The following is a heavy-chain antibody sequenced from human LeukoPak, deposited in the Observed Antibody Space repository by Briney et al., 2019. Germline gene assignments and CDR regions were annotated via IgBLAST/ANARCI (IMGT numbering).Heavy chain of an antibody. CDR3: AKEAPTNDYGDYVGGTY. V-gene: IGHV3-20*04. CDR1: GFTFDDYG. J-gene: IGHJ4*02. D-gene: IGHD4-17*01. Sequence: GGSLRLSCAASGFTFDDYGMSWVRQAPGKGLEWVSGINWNGGSTGYADSVKGRFTISRDNSKNTLYLQMNSLRAEDTAVYYCAKEAPTNDYGDYVGGTYWGQGTLVTVSS. CDR2: INWNGGST.